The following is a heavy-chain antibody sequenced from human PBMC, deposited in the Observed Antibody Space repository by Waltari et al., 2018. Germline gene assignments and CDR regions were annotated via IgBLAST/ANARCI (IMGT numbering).Heavy chain of an antibody. V-gene: IGHV4-34*01. CDR1: GGSFSGYY. Sequence: QVQLQQWGAGLWKPSETLSITCAVYGGSFSGYYWSWIRQPPGKGLEWIGEINHSGSTNYNPSLKSRVTISVDTSKNQFSLKLSSVTAADTAVYYCASGTGTTADYWGQGTLVTVSS. CDR3: ASGTGTTADY. D-gene: IGHD1-7*01. CDR2: INHSGST. J-gene: IGHJ4*02.